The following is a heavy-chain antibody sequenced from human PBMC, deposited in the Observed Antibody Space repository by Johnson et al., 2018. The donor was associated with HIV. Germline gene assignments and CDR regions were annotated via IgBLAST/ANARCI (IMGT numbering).Heavy chain of an antibody. J-gene: IGHJ3*02. CDR3: ARATYYYDTSGYLIRPRAFDI. V-gene: IGHV3-20*04. CDR2: INWSGGGT. D-gene: IGHD3-22*01. CDR1: GFKFYEYD. Sequence: VQLVESGGGVVRPGGSLRISCEASGFKFYEYDVSWVRQVPGKGLEWVSGINWSGGGTAYADSVKGRFTVSSDNANNSLYLQMNSLRAEDTALYYCARATYYYDTSGYLIRPRAFDIWGQGTVVTVSS.